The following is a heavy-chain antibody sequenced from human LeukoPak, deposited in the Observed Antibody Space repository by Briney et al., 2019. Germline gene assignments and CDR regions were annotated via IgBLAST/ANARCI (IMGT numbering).Heavy chain of an antibody. CDR3: ARGGDWFDP. J-gene: IGHJ5*02. CDR1: GGSISSGSYY. D-gene: IGHD3-16*01. Sequence: SETLSLTCTVPGGSISSGSYYWSWIRQPAGKGLEWIGRIYTSGSTNYNPSLKSRVTISVDTSKNQFSLKLSSVTAADTAVYYCARGGDWFDPWGQGTLVTVSS. CDR2: IYTSGST. V-gene: IGHV4-61*02.